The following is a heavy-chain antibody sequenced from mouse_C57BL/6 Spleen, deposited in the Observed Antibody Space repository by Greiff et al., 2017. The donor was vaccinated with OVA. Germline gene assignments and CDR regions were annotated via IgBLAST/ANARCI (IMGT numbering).Heavy chain of an antibody. D-gene: IGHD1-1*01. CDR3: AKESSYLDY. Sequence: EVQGVESGPELVKPGASVKMSCKASGYTFTDYNMHWVKQSHGKSLEWIGYINPNNGGTSYNQKFKGKATLTVNKSSSTAYMELRSLTSEDSAVYYCAKESSYLDYWGQGTTLTVSS. CDR1: GYTFTDYN. J-gene: IGHJ2*01. CDR2: INPNNGGT. V-gene: IGHV1-22*01.